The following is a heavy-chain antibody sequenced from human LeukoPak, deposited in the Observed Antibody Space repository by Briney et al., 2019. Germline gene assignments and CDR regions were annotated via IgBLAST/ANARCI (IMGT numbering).Heavy chain of an antibody. Sequence: SQTLSLTCTVSGGSISSGDYYWRWIRQPPGTGLEWIEYIYYSGSTYYNPSLKSRVTISVDTSKNQFSLKLSSVTAADTAVYYCARDGTQPYDFWSGYLSPRGMDVWGQGTTVTVSS. D-gene: IGHD3-3*01. V-gene: IGHV4-30-4*08. J-gene: IGHJ6*02. CDR2: IYYSGST. CDR1: GGSISSGDYY. CDR3: ARDGTQPYDFWSGYLSPRGMDV.